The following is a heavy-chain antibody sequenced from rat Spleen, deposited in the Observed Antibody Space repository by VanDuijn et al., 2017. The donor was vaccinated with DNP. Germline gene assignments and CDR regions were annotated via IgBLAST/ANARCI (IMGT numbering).Heavy chain of an antibody. Sequence: EVQLVESGGDLVQPGGSLKLSCAASGFTFSDYYMAWVRQAPTKGLEWVASISYDGGNIYYRDSVKGRFTISRDNAKSSLYLQMDSLRSEDTASYYCATSTGASYGLNWFAYWGQGTLVTVSS. CDR2: ISYDGGNI. D-gene: IGHD1-4*01. CDR3: ATSTGASYGLNWFAY. CDR1: GFTFSDYY. J-gene: IGHJ3*01. V-gene: IGHV5-20*01.